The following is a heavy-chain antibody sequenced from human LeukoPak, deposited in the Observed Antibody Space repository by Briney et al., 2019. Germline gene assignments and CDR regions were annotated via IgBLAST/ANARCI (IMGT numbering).Heavy chain of an antibody. V-gene: IGHV4-4*07. CDR2: IYTSGST. CDR1: GGSISSYY. Sequence: PSETLSLTCTVSGGSISSYYWSWIRQPAGKGLEWIGRIYTSGSTNYNPSLKSRVTMSVDTSKNQFSLKLSSVTAADTAVYYCARRGVQLERRRSGAFDIWGQGTMVTVSS. CDR3: ARRGVQLERRRSGAFDI. J-gene: IGHJ3*02. D-gene: IGHD1-1*01.